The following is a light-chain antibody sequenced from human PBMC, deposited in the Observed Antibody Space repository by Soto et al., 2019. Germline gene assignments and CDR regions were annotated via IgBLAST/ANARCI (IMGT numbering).Light chain of an antibody. CDR3: SSYRSTITAVV. CDR1: SSDVGRHNY. Sequence: QSVLTQPASVSGSPGQSITVSCTGTSSDVGRHNYVSWYQQHPGKAPKLIIYDVSYRPSGVSNRFSGSKSGNTAALTISGLQAEDEAAYYCSSYRSTITAVVFGGGTKLTVL. J-gene: IGLJ3*02. V-gene: IGLV2-14*01. CDR2: DVS.